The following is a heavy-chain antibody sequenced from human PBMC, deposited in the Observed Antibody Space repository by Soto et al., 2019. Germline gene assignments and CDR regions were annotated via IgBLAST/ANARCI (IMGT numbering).Heavy chain of an antibody. Sequence: PGGSLRLSCAASGFTFSSYAMSWVRQAPGKGLEWVSAISGSGGSTYYADSVKGRFTISRDNSKNTLYLQMNSLRAEDTAVYYCAKSPCSGGSCYSRDYYYYGMDVWGQGTTVTVS. V-gene: IGHV3-23*01. CDR3: AKSPCSGGSCYSRDYYYYGMDV. J-gene: IGHJ6*02. CDR2: ISGSGGST. CDR1: GFTFSSYA. D-gene: IGHD2-15*01.